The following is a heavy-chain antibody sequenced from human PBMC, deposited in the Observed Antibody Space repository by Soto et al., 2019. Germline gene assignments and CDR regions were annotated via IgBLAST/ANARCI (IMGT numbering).Heavy chain of an antibody. CDR2: ISGSGGST. CDR1: GFTFSSYA. CDR3: AKGVYDILTGYDAPFDY. J-gene: IGHJ4*02. Sequence: GGSLRLSCAASGFTFSSYAMSWVRQAPGKGLEWVSAISGSGGSTYYADSVKGRFTISRDNSKNTLYLQMNSLRAEDTAVYYCAKGVYDILTGYDAPFDYWGQGTLVTVSS. D-gene: IGHD3-9*01. V-gene: IGHV3-23*01.